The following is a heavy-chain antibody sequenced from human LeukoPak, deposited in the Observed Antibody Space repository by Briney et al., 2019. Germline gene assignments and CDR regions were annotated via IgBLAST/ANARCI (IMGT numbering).Heavy chain of an antibody. V-gene: IGHV3-64D*09. J-gene: IGHJ5*01. CDR3: VKDCSRDWNGHWFDS. CDR1: GFTFNNYV. CDR2: TSANGDAT. D-gene: IGHD2-21*02. Sequence: QAGGSLRLSCSASGFTFNNYVMHWVRHAPGKGLEYVSATSANGDATYYTDSVKGRLTISRDNSKNTLSLQMSSLRVEDTAIYFCVKDCSRDWNGHWFDSWGQGTLVTVSS.